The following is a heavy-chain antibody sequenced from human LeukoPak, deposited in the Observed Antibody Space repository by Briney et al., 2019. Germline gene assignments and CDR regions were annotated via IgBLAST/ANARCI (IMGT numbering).Heavy chain of an antibody. V-gene: IGHV4-39*07. CDR3: ARVVYDSSTYPKSYFDF. CDR1: GSSISSSSYY. Sequence: PSETLSLTCTVSGSSISSSSYYWGWIRQPPGKGLEWIGSIYYRGITYYNPSLKSRVTISVDTSKNQFSLKLSSVTAADTAVYYCARVVYDSSTYPKSYFDFWGQGTLVTVSS. J-gene: IGHJ4*02. D-gene: IGHD3-22*01. CDR2: IYYRGIT.